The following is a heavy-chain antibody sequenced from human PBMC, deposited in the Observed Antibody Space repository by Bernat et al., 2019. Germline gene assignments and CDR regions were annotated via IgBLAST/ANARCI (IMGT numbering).Heavy chain of an antibody. J-gene: IGHJ4*02. Sequence: QVQLVQSGAEVKKPGASVKVSCKASGYTFTSYAMHWVRQAPGQRLEWMGWINAGSGNTKYSQKFQGRVTITTNTSTSTAYMELSSLRSEDTAVYYCARVCARLVSHPSSSCPLGYWGQGTLVTVSS. CDR1: GYTFTSYA. D-gene: IGHD6-13*01. CDR3: ARVCARLVSHPSSSCPLGY. V-gene: IGHV1-3*01. CDR2: INAGSGNT.